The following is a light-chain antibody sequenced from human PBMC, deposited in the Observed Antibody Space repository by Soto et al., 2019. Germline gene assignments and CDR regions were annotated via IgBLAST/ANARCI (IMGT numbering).Light chain of an antibody. V-gene: IGKV1-39*01. J-gene: IGKJ2*01. CDR1: QNIDTY. Sequence: DIQMTQSPSSLSASFGDRVTLTCRASQNIDTYLNWYQQKPGTAPKLLMYAASSLHSGVPSRFSGSGSGKDFTLTISRLQPEDFATYYYQQSHTTPYTFGQGTKLEI. CDR2: AAS. CDR3: QQSHTTPYT.